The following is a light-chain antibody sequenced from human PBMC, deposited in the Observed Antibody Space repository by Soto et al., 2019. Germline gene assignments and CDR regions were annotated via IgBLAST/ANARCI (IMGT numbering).Light chain of an antibody. J-gene: IGKJ2*01. CDR1: QSISTY. V-gene: IGKV1-39*01. CDR2: AAS. Sequence: DIQMTQSPSSLSASVGDRVTITCRASQSISTYLHWYQQKPGKAPKLLIHAASSLQSGVPLRFSGSGSGTDFTLTISNLQPEDFATYFCQQSFSTPMYTFGQGTKLEIK. CDR3: QQSFSTPMYT.